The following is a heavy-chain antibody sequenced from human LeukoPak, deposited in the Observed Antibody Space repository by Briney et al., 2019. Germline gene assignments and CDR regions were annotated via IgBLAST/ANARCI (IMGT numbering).Heavy chain of an antibody. V-gene: IGHV4-31*03. D-gene: IGHD3-16*02. CDR2: IYYSGST. Sequence: TPSQTLSLTCTVSGGSISSGGYYWSWIRQHPGNGLEWFGYIYYSGSTYYNPSLKCRVTISVDTSKNQFSLKLSSVTAADTAVYYCARVGSMITFGGVIVKEDGWFDPWGQGTLVTVSS. J-gene: IGHJ5*02. CDR3: ARVGSMITFGGVIVKEDGWFDP. CDR1: GGSISSGGYY.